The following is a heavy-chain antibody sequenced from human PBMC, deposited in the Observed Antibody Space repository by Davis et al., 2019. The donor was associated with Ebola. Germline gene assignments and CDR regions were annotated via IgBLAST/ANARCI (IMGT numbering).Heavy chain of an antibody. J-gene: IGHJ4*02. CDR3: ASSQYSSGWLSFDY. CDR2: IYYSGST. D-gene: IGHD6-19*01. V-gene: IGHV4-39*01. Sequence: SETLSLTCTVSGGSISSSSYYWGWIRQPPGKGLEWIGSIYYSGSTYYNPSLKSRVTISVDTSKNQFSLKLSSVTAADTAVYYCASSQYSSGWLSFDYWGQGTLVTVSS. CDR1: GGSISSSSYY.